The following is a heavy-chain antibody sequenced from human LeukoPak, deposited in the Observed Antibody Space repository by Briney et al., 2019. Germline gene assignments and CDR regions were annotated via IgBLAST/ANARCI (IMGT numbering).Heavy chain of an antibody. Sequence: ASVKVSCKASGYTFTNYGISWVRQAPGQGLEWMGWINAYNGDTNYAQKLQGRVTITTDTSTSTAYMELRSLRSDDTAVYYCARTPGGSRTNWFDPWGQGTLVTVSS. D-gene: IGHD3-16*01. V-gene: IGHV1-18*01. CDR3: ARTPGGSRTNWFDP. CDR1: GYTFTNYG. J-gene: IGHJ5*02. CDR2: INAYNGDT.